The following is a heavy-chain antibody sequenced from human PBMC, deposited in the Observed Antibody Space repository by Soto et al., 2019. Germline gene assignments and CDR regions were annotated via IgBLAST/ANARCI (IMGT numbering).Heavy chain of an antibody. CDR3: ARNYYDSSGYLFFDY. V-gene: IGHV4-59*01. CDR1: GGSISSYY. J-gene: IGHJ4*02. D-gene: IGHD3-22*01. CDR2: IYYSGST. Sequence: PSETLSLTCTVSGGSISSYYCSWSRQPPGKGLEWIGYIYYSGSTNYNPSLKSRVTISVDTSKNQFSLKLSSVTAADTAVYYCARNYYDSSGYLFFDYWGQGTLVTVSS.